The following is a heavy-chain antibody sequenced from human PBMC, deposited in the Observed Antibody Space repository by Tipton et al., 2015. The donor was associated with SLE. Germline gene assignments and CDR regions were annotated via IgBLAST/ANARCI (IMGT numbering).Heavy chain of an antibody. J-gene: IGHJ6*02. CDR2: INQDGSEK. CDR3: TRDLPHSGPLDYGLDV. Sequence: SLRLSCAASGFTFSDYWMSWVRQAPGKGLEWVANINQDGSEKFYVGSVKGRFSISRDNAKKSLYLQMNSLGPEDTAVYFCTRDLPHSGPLDYGLDVWGQGTTVIVFS. V-gene: IGHV3-7*01. D-gene: IGHD6-25*01. CDR1: GFTFSDYW.